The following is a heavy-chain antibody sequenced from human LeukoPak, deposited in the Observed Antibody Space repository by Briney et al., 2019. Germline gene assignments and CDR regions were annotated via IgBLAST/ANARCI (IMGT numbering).Heavy chain of an antibody. J-gene: IGHJ6*02. CDR1: GYSFTSYW. Sequence: GASLKISCKGSGYSFTSYWISWVRQMPGKGLEWMGTTDPSDSYTNYSPSFQGHVTISADKSISTAYLQWSSLKASDIAMYYCARFSHNSGMDVWGQRTAVTVSS. CDR3: ARFSHNSGMDV. V-gene: IGHV5-10-1*01. CDR2: TDPSDSYT.